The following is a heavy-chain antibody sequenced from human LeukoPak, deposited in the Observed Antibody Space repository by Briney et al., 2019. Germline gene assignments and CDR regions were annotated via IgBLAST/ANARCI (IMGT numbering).Heavy chain of an antibody. V-gene: IGHV1-2*02. Sequence: ASVKVSCKASGYTFTGYYMHWVRQAPGQGLKWMGWINPNSGGTNYAQKFQGRVTMTRDTSISTAYMELSRLRSDDTAVYYCARERAILNWFDPWGQGTLVTVSS. CDR3: ARERAILNWFDP. D-gene: IGHD2-2*01. J-gene: IGHJ5*02. CDR2: INPNSGGT. CDR1: GYTFTGYY.